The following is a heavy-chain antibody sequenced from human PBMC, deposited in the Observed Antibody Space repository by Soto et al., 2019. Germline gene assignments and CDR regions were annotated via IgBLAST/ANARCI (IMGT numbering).Heavy chain of an antibody. CDR2: IIPIFGTA. Sequence: SVKVSCKASGGTFSSYAISWVRQAPGQGLEWMGGIIPIFGTANYAQKFQGRVTITADESTSTAYMELSSLRSEDTAVYYCARLLEYSSSSVPAFDIWGQGTMVTVS. V-gene: IGHV1-69*13. CDR3: ARLLEYSSSSVPAFDI. J-gene: IGHJ3*02. D-gene: IGHD6-6*01. CDR1: GGTFSSYA.